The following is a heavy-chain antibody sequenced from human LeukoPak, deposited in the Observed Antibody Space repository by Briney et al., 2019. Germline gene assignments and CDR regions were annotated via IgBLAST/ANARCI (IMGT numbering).Heavy chain of an antibody. V-gene: IGHV4-30-2*01. CDR1: GGSISSGGYS. CDR2: IYHGGST. CDR3: ARQHCSGGSCYWFDP. D-gene: IGHD2-15*01. Sequence: PSETLSLTCTVSGGSISSGGYSWSWIRQPPGKGLEWIGYIYHGGSTYYNPSLKSRVTISVDRSKNQFSLKLSSVTAADTAVYYCARQHCSGGSCYWFDPWGQGTLVTVSS. J-gene: IGHJ5*02.